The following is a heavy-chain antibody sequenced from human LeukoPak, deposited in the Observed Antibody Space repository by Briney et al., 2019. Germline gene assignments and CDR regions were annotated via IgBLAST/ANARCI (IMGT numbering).Heavy chain of an antibody. CDR2: NSAGGDLT. Sequence: GGSLRLSCAASVFTFSSYGMSWVPHGPGRGLEWVAANSAGGDLTKYSDSVKGRFTISRDSSKNMLYVQMNSLRAEDTAIYYCAKGLISCATYFSYFDYWGQGTLVSVSS. V-gene: IGHV3-23*01. CDR1: VFTFSSYG. CDR3: AKGLISCATYFSYFDY. J-gene: IGHJ4*02. D-gene: IGHD2/OR15-2a*01.